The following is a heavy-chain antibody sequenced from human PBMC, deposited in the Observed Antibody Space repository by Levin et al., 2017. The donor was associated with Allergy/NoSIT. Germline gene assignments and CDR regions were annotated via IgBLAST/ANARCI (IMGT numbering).Heavy chain of an antibody. J-gene: IGHJ5*02. CDR3: ARGTGCSGGSCYPGRWFDP. Sequence: SQTLSLTCTVSGGSISSYYWSWIRQPPGKGLEWIGYIYYSGSTNYNPSLKSRVTISVDTSKNQFSLKLSSVTAADTAVYYCARGTGCSGGSCYPGRWFDPWGQGTLVTVSS. CDR2: IYYSGST. D-gene: IGHD2-15*01. CDR1: GGSISSYY. V-gene: IGHV4-59*01.